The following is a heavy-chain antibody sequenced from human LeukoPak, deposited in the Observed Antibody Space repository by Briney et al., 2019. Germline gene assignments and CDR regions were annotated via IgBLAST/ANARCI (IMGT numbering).Heavy chain of an antibody. D-gene: IGHD6-13*01. V-gene: IGHV4-59*03. J-gene: IGHJ4*02. CDR2: IYYSGST. CDR3: AKYFAATGESHLDH. CDR1: GGSINSYY. Sequence: PSETLSLTCTVSGGSINSYYWSWIRQPPGKGLEWIGYIYYSGSTNYNPSLKSRVTISVDTSKNQFSLKLSSVTAADTAVYYCAKYFAATGESHLDHWGQGSLVTVSS.